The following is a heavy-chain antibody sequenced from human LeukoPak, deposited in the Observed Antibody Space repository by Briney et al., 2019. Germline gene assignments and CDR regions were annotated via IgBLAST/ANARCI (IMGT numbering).Heavy chain of an antibody. J-gene: IGHJ4*02. D-gene: IGHD6-6*01. CDR2: IYHSGST. Sequence: SGTLSLTCAVSGGSISSSNWWSWVRQPPGKGLEWIGEIYHSGSTNYNPSLKSRVTISVDKSKNQFSLKLNSVTAADTAVYYCARTQYSSSSGFDYWGQGTLVTVSS. CDR1: GGSISSSNW. V-gene: IGHV4-4*02. CDR3: ARTQYSSSSGFDY.